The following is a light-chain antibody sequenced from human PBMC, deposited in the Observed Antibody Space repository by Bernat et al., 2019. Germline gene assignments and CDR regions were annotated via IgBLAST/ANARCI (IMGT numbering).Light chain of an antibody. J-gene: IGKJ2*01. V-gene: IGKV2-28*01. CDR3: MQALQTPLT. Sequence: DIVMNQSPLSLPVTPGEPASISCRSSQSLLYSNGYNYLDWYLQKPGQSPQLLIYLGSNRASGVPDRFSGSGSGTDFTLKIGRVEAEDVGVYYCMQALQTPLTFGQGTKLEIK. CDR1: QSLLYSNGYNY. CDR2: LGS.